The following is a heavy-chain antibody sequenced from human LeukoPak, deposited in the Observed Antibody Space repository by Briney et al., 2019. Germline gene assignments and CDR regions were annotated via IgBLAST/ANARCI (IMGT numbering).Heavy chain of an antibody. Sequence: SSETLSLTCTVSGGSISSSSYYWGWIRQPPGKGLEWIGSIYYSGSTYYNPSLKSRVTISVDTSKNQFSLKLSSVTAADTAVYYCARVCIAAAGTSRYYYYYYMDVWGKGTTVTVSS. CDR1: GGSISSSSYY. CDR3: ARVCIAAAGTSRYYYYYYMDV. J-gene: IGHJ6*03. CDR2: IYYSGST. D-gene: IGHD6-13*01. V-gene: IGHV4-39*07.